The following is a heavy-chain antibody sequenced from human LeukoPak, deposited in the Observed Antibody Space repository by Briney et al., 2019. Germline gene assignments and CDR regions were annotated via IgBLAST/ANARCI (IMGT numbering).Heavy chain of an antibody. V-gene: IGHV4-61*09. CDR1: GGSISSGSYY. CDR3: ARGDTVAVTTYFDY. CDR2: IYISGST. D-gene: IGHD2-21*02. J-gene: IGHJ4*02. Sequence: TLSLTCTVSGGSISSGSYYWSWIRQPAGKGLEWIGHIYISGSTNYSPSLKSRVTISVDTSKNQFSLKLSSVTAADTAVYYCARGDTVAVTTYFDYWGQGTLVTVSS.